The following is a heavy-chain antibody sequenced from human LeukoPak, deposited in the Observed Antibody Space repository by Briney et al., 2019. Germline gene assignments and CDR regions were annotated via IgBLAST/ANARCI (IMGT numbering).Heavy chain of an antibody. CDR1: GFTFRSYA. CDR2: ISGSGGST. J-gene: IGHJ4*02. D-gene: IGHD2-2*01. CDR3: AKDLPPAGDY. V-gene: IGHV3-23*01. Sequence: SGGSLRLSCAASGFTFRSYAMSWFRQAPGKGLEWVSAISGSGGSTYYADSVKGRFTISRDNSKNTLYLQMNSLRAEDTAVYYCAKDLPPAGDYWGQGTLVTVSS.